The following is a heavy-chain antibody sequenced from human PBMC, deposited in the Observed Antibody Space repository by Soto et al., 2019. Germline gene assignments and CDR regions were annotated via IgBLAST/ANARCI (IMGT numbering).Heavy chain of an antibody. Sequence: GSLRLSCAVSGFTFSRYAMTWVRQAPGKGLEWVSSISGSGGSTYYADSVRGRFTISRDNSKNALYLQMNSLKAEDTAVYYCAKGRSYYYYYGVDVWGQGTTVTVSS. CDR2: ISGSGGST. CDR1: GFTFSRYA. J-gene: IGHJ6*02. V-gene: IGHV3-23*01. CDR3: AKGRSYYYYYGVDV.